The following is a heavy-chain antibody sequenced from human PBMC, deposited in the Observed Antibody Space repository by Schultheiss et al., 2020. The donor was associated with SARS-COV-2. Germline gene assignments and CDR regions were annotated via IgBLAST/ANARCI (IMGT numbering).Heavy chain of an antibody. CDR3: ARVSTRGRYFDY. CDR2: ISYSGST. CDR1: GGSISSSSYY. Sequence: SETLSLTCTVSGGSISSSSYYWGWIGQPPGKGLEWIGYISYSGSTYYNPSLKSRVTISVDTSKNQFSLKLSSVTAADTAVYYCARVSTRGRYFDYWGQGTLVTVSS. D-gene: IGHD3-10*01. V-gene: IGHV4-31*03. J-gene: IGHJ4*02.